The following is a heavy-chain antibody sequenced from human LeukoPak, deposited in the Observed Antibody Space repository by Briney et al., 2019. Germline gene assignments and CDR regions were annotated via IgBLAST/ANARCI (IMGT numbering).Heavy chain of an antibody. CDR2: IYPSGTT. CDR1: GASITNFY. D-gene: IGHD4/OR15-4a*01. J-gene: IGHJ6*03. CDR3: ASLKVSVVLGAISYYMHV. Sequence: SETLSLTCTVFGASITNFYWSWVRRPPGKGLEWIGYIYPSGTTNYNPSLQSRVTMSLDTSKNQLSLRLSSVTAADTAVYFCASLKVSVVLGAISYYMHVWGKGTTVTVSS. V-gene: IGHV4-4*09.